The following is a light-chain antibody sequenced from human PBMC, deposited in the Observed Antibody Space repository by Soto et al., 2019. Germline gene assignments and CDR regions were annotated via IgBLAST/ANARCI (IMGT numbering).Light chain of an antibody. CDR3: QQYDSSPIT. CDR1: QSVSDY. Sequence: EIVLTQSPATLSLSPGERATLSCRASQSVSDYVAWYQQKPGQAPRLLIYGASTRATGIPDRFSGSGSGTDFTLTISRLEPEDFALYYCQQYDSSPITFGQGTRLENK. CDR2: GAS. V-gene: IGKV3-20*01. J-gene: IGKJ5*01.